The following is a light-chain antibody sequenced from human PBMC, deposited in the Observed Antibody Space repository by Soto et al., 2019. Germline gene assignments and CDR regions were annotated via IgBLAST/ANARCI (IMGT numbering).Light chain of an antibody. CDR1: QSVSSSY. V-gene: IGKV3-20*01. CDR3: QLYGNSPLLT. CDR2: GTS. Sequence: EIVLTQSPGTLSLSPGERATLSCRASQSVSSSYLAWHQQRPGQAPRLLIYGTSSRATGIPDRFSGSGSGTDLTLTISRLEPEDFAVYYCQLYGNSPLLTLGPGTKVDIK. J-gene: IGKJ3*01.